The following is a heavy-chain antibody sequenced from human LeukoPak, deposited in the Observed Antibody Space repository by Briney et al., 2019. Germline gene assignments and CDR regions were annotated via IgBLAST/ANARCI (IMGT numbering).Heavy chain of an antibody. J-gene: IGHJ4*02. CDR3: APGRIVVAPYFDY. CDR1: GFTFSSYA. Sequence: PGGSLRLSCAASGFTFSSYAMSWVRQAPGKGLEWVSAISGSGGSTYYADCVKGRFTISRDNSKNTLYLQMNSLRAEYTAVYYCAPGRIVVAPYFDYWGQGTLVTVSS. CDR2: ISGSGGST. V-gene: IGHV3-23*01. D-gene: IGHD3-22*01.